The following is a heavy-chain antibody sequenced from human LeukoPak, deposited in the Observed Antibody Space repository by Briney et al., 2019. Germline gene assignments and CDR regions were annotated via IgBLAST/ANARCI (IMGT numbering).Heavy chain of an antibody. Sequence: GGSLRLSCAASGFTFSSYWMGWVRQAPGKGLEWVANIKQDGSEKYYVDSVKGRFTISRDNAKNSLYLQMNSLRAEDTAVYYCASEGDYGDFYWFDPWGQGTLVTVSS. CDR3: ASEGDYGDFYWFDP. CDR2: IKQDGSEK. CDR1: GFTFSSYW. V-gene: IGHV3-7*01. J-gene: IGHJ5*02. D-gene: IGHD4-17*01.